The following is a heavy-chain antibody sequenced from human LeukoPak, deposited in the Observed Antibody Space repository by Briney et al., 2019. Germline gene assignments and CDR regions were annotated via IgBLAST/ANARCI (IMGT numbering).Heavy chain of an antibody. Sequence: ASVNVSCKASGYTFTGYYMHWVRQAPGQGLEWMGWINPNSGGTNYAQKFQGRVTMTRDTSINTAYMELSRLRSDDTAVYYCAKLDGSGSYYDYWGQGTLVTVSS. CDR1: GYTFTGYY. CDR3: AKLDGSGSYYDY. V-gene: IGHV1-2*02. D-gene: IGHD1-26*01. J-gene: IGHJ4*02. CDR2: INPNSGGT.